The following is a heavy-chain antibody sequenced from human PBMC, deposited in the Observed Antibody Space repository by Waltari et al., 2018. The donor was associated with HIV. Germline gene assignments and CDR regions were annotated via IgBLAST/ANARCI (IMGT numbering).Heavy chain of an antibody. CDR3: AREPTGGKMDY. V-gene: IGHV1-46*01. Sequence: QGRLVQSGAGVKKPGASVKLSGKASGNIFSNYYMHWVRQAPGQGLEWMGIINLSGGTSTYAQRFQGRVTMTRDTSTSTVYMEVSSLRSEDTAVYYCAREPTGGKMDYWGQGTLVTVSS. D-gene: IGHD2-15*01. J-gene: IGHJ4*02. CDR2: INLSGGTS. CDR1: GNIFSNYY.